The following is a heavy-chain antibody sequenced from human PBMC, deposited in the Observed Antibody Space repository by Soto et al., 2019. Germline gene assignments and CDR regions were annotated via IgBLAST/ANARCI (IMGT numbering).Heavy chain of an antibody. J-gene: IGHJ3*02. CDR2: ISAYNGNT. Sequence: ASVKVSCKASGYTFTAYGISWVRQAPGQGLEWMGWISAYNGNTNYAQKLQGRVTMTTDTSTSTAYMELRSLRSDDTAVYYCARLFTMVRGVLGTDAFDIWGQGTVVTVSS. D-gene: IGHD3-10*01. V-gene: IGHV1-18*01. CDR3: ARLFTMVRGVLGTDAFDI. CDR1: GYTFTAYG.